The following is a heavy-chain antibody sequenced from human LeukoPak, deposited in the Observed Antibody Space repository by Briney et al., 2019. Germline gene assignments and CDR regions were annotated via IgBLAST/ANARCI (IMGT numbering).Heavy chain of an antibody. Sequence: GASLRLSSAASGFKYSRVAMSWVRQAPGKGLEWVSAISGSGDSTYYADSVKGRFTISRDNSKNTLCLQMNSLRVEDTAVYYCAKTGYDSSGYLDYWGQGTLVTVSS. J-gene: IGHJ4*02. CDR1: GFKYSRVA. CDR3: AKTGYDSSGYLDY. D-gene: IGHD3-22*01. CDR2: ISGSGDST. V-gene: IGHV3-23*01.